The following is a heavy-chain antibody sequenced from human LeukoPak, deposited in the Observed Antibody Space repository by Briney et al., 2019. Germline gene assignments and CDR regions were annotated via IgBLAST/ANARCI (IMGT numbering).Heavy chain of an antibody. J-gene: IGHJ4*02. D-gene: IGHD1-7*01. Sequence: GGSLRLSCAASRFTFSSYSMNWVRQAPGKGLEWVSSISSSSSYIYYADSVKGRSTISRDNAKNSLYLQMNSLRAEDTAVYYCATEITGTRYFDYWGQGTLVTVSS. V-gene: IGHV3-21*01. CDR2: ISSSSSYI. CDR3: ATEITGTRYFDY. CDR1: RFTFSSYS.